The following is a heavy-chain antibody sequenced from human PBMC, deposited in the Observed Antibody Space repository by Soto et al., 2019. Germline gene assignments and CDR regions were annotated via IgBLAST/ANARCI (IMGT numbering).Heavy chain of an antibody. CDR2: SRNKANGFSI. J-gene: IGHJ4*02. Sequence: GGSLRLSCAASGFTFSDHYMDWVRQAPGKGLEWVARSRNKANGFSIAYAASVTGRFTISRDDSRNSLYLQMDSLKTEDTAVYYCARDSSRVFWGQGTLVTVSS. CDR3: ARDSSRVF. V-gene: IGHV3-72*01. CDR1: GFTFSDHY.